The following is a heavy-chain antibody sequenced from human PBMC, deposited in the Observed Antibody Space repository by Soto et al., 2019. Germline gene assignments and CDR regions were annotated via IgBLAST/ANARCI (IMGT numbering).Heavy chain of an antibody. V-gene: IGHV1-69*13. D-gene: IGHD6-13*01. CDR1: GGTFSIYA. Sequence: SVKVSCKASGGTFSIYAISCVRQSPGQGLEWMGGIIPIFGTANYAQKFQGRVTITADESTSTAYMELSSLRSEDTAVYYCATLQGYSSTAWFDPWDQGTLVTVSS. J-gene: IGHJ5*02. CDR2: IIPIFGTA. CDR3: ATLQGYSSTAWFDP.